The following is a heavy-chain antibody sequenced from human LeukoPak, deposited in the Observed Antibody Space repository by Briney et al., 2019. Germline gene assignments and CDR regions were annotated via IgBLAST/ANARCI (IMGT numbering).Heavy chain of an antibody. CDR1: GFTVSSNY. Sequence: GGSLRLSCAASGFTVSSNYMSWVRQAPGKGLEWVSVIYSGGSTYYADSVKGRFTISRDNSKNTLYLQMNSLRAGDTAVYYCARSGTYCSSTSCYDYWGQGTLVTVSS. D-gene: IGHD2-2*01. CDR2: IYSGGST. J-gene: IGHJ4*02. CDR3: ARSGTYCSSTSCYDY. V-gene: IGHV3-66*01.